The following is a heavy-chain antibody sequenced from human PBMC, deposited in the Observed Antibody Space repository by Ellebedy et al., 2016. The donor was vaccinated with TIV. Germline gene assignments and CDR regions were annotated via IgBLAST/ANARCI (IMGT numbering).Heavy chain of an antibody. CDR1: GFIFSSHG. CDR3: ARWGDDYSNAYYFDH. J-gene: IGHJ4*02. V-gene: IGHV1-2*02. D-gene: IGHD4-11*01. Sequence: GESLKISCVASGFIFSSHGLHWVRQAPGQGLEWMGWIRPHSGGTNYAEKFQGRVTMTRDTSTSTAYMDLSRLRPDDTAVYYCARWGDDYSNAYYFDHWGQGTPVTVSS. CDR2: IRPHSGGT.